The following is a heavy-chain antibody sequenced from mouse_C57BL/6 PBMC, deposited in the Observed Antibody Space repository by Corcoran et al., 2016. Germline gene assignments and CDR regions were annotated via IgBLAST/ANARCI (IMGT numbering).Heavy chain of an antibody. D-gene: IGHD2-4*01. CDR3: ARYEDYAYFDY. Sequence: QIQLVQSGPELKKPGETVKISCKASGYTFTTYGMSWVKQAPGKGLKWMGWINTYSGVPTYADDFKGRFAFSLETSASTAYLQINNLKNEDTATYFCARYEDYAYFDYWGQGTTLTVSS. CDR1: GYTFTTYG. CDR2: INTYSGVP. V-gene: IGHV9-3*01. J-gene: IGHJ2*01.